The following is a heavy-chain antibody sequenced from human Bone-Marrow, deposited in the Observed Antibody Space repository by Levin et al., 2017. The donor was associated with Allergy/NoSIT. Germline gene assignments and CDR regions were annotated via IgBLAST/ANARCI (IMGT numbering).Heavy chain of an antibody. V-gene: IGHV3-23*01. Sequence: GGSLRLSCVASGFSFSRYAMAWVRQAPGKGLEWVSVISGSGLITYYADSVKGRITISRDNSKKTLYLQLDRLRAEDTAVYYCAKDAYCTTSSCYSYQYYGMDVWGQGTTVTVSS. CDR2: ISGSGLIT. CDR1: GFSFSRYA. J-gene: IGHJ6*02. D-gene: IGHD2-8*01. CDR3: AKDAYCTTSSCYSYQYYGMDV.